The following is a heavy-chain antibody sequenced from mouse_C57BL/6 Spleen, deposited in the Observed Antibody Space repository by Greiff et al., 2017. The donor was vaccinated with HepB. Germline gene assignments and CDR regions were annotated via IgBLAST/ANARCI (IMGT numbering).Heavy chain of an antibody. Sequence: EVQRVESEGGLVQPGSSMKLSCTASGFTFSDYYMAWVRQVPEKGLEWVANINYDGSSTYYLDSLKSRFIISRDNAKNILYLQMSSLKSEDTATYYCARGPDSSGYVDFDYWGQGTTLTVSS. CDR1: GFTFSDYY. V-gene: IGHV5-16*01. J-gene: IGHJ2*01. CDR2: INYDGSST. D-gene: IGHD3-2*02. CDR3: ARGPDSSGYVDFDY.